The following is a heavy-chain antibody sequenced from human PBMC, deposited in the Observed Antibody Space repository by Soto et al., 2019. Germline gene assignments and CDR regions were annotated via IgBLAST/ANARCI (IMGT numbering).Heavy chain of an antibody. Sequence: QVQLQESGPGLVEPSGTLSLTCTVSGDSISSGYYWSWVRQPPGKRLEWIGESYHTGTTNYNPSLEGRSTRTRYRYKNQFSLELNSVTAADTAVYYCAKDTHWGLGYWGQGTLVTVSS. CDR2: SYHTGTT. CDR1: GDSISSGYY. D-gene: IGHD7-27*01. J-gene: IGHJ4*02. CDR3: AKDTHWGLGY. V-gene: IGHV4-4*02.